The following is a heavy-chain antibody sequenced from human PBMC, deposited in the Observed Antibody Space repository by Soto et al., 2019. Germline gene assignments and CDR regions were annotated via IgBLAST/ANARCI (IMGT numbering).Heavy chain of an antibody. V-gene: IGHV4-31*03. CDR1: GGSISSGGYY. CDR2: IYYSGST. CDR3: ARTYDYVWGGRQNDAFDI. Sequence: PSETLSLTCTVSGGSISSGGYYWSWIRQHPGKGLEWIGYIYYSGSTYYNPSLKSRVTISVDTSKNQFSLKLSSVTAADTAVYYCARTYDYVWGGRQNDAFDIWGQGTMVTVSS. D-gene: IGHD3-16*01. J-gene: IGHJ3*02.